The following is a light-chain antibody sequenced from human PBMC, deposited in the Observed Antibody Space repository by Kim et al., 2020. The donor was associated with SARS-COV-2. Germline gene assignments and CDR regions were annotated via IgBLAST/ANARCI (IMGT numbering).Light chain of an antibody. CDR3: QQRSNWPRT. CDR1: QSVRRY. CDR2: DAS. J-gene: IGKJ1*01. V-gene: IGKV3-11*01. Sequence: EIVLTQSQATLSLSPGERATLSCRASQSVRRYLAWYQQKPGQAPRLLVYDASSRAPGIPARFSGSGSGTDFTLTISGLEPEDFAVYYCQQRSNWPRTFGQGTKVDIK.